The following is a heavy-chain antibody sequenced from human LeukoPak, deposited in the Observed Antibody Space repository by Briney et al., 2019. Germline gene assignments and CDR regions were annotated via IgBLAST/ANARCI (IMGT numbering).Heavy chain of an antibody. CDR3: ARQPLRNPYYMDA. CDR1: GFTFSIYE. CDR2: ISRSGSTI. J-gene: IGHJ6*03. D-gene: IGHD1-14*01. Sequence: PGGSLRLSCAASGFTFSIYEMNWVRQAPGKGLEWISYISRSGSTIYYADSVKGRFTISRDNAKNSLYLQMNSLRAEDTAVYYCARQPLRNPYYMDAWGKGTTVTVSS. V-gene: IGHV3-48*03.